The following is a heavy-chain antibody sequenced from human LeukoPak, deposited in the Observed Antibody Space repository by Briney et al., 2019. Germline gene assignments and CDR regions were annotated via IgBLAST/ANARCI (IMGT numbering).Heavy chain of an antibody. D-gene: IGHD3-22*01. CDR1: GYTFTSYG. J-gene: IGHJ4*02. CDR2: ISAYNGNT. CDR3: ARDRGTFYYDSGGYFFDY. Sequence: ASVKVSCKASGYTFTSYGISWVRQAPGQGLEWMGWISAYNGNTNYAQKLQGSVTMTTDTSTSTAYMELRSLRSDDTAVYYCARDRGTFYYDSGGYFFDYWGQGTLVTVSS. V-gene: IGHV1-18*01.